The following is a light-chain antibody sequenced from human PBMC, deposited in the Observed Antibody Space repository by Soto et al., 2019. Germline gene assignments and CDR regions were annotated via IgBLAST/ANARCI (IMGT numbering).Light chain of an antibody. CDR1: QSLVHSDGIAY. J-gene: IGKJ1*01. V-gene: IGKV2-30*02. Sequence: VVMTQSPLSLPVTLGQPASISCRSNQSLVHSDGIAYFSWFQQRPGRSPRRLIYKVSNRDSGVPDRFSGSGSGTDFTLKISRVEAEDVGVYYCMQGTHWPWTFGQGTKVDIK. CDR3: MQGTHWPWT. CDR2: KVS.